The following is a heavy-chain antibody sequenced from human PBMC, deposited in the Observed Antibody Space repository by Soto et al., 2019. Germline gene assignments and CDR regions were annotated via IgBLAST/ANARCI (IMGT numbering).Heavy chain of an antibody. D-gene: IGHD4-17*01. CDR1: GFTVSSYW. Sequence: PGGSLRLSCAASGFTVSSYWTHWVRQAPGKGLVWVSRTSPAGSSTYYADSVKGRFTISRDNSKNTLYLQMNSLRAEDTAVYYCAKDDYGDYTQYYYYYGMDVWGQGTTVTVSS. J-gene: IGHJ6*02. V-gene: IGHV3-74*01. CDR3: AKDDYGDYTQYYYYYGMDV. CDR2: TSPAGSST.